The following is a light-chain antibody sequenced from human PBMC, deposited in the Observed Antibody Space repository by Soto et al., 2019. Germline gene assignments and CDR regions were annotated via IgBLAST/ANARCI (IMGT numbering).Light chain of an antibody. J-gene: IGLJ3*02. CDR3: AAWDDSLRGV. CDR1: SSNIGSNT. Sequence: QSVLTQPPSASGTPGQRVTISCSGSSSNIGSNTVNWYQQLPGTAPKLLIYSNNQRPSGVPDRFSGSNSGTSASLAISGLQSEDEADYYCAAWDDSLRGVFGGGTKLTVL. V-gene: IGLV1-44*01. CDR2: SNN.